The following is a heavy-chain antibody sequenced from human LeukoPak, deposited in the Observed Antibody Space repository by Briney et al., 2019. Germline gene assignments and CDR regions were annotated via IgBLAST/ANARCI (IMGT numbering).Heavy chain of an antibody. J-gene: IGHJ4*02. CDR2: INFYNGNI. CDR3: ARVGDILTGYPYYFDY. Sequence: ASVKVSCKASGYTFTSYGISWVRRAPGQGLEWMGWINFYNGNIDYAQKLQGRVTMTTDTSTSTAYMELRSLRSDDTAVYHCARVGDILTGYPYYFDYWGQGTLVTVSS. CDR1: GYTFTSYG. V-gene: IGHV1-18*01. D-gene: IGHD3-9*01.